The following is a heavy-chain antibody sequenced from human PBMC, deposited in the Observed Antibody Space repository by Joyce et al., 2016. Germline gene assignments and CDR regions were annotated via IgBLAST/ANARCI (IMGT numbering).Heavy chain of an antibody. J-gene: IGHJ5*02. CDR2: IIPNCGAP. V-gene: IGHV1-69*01. Sequence: QVQLVQSGAQVKKPGSSLKVPCTASGGTFTNYAFNWVRQAPWQGLDWMGVIIPNCGAPSYVPMFQGRVTISADVSTNPVYMEVRNLRSGDTAVYYCATSDLMSVTGTGWFDPWGQGTLVTVSS. CDR3: ATSDLMSVTGTGWFDP. CDR1: GGTFTNYA. D-gene: IGHD1-14*01.